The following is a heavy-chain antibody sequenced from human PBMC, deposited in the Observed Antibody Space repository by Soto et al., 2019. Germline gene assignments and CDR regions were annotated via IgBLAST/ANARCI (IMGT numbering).Heavy chain of an antibody. D-gene: IGHD3-10*01. Sequence: PGGSLRLSCAASGFTFSNSWMTWVRQAPGKGLEWVANMNQDGSEKYYEDSVKGRFTISRDNSKNTLYLQVNSLRAEDTAVYYCAKAPNTMVSLDIWGQGTMVTVSS. CDR1: GFTFSNSW. V-gene: IGHV3-7*01. CDR3: AKAPNTMVSLDI. J-gene: IGHJ3*02. CDR2: MNQDGSEK.